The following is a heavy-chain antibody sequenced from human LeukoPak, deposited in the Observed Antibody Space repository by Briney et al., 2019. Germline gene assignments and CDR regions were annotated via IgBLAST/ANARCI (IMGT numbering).Heavy chain of an antibody. CDR3: ARLGCSGGSCYGRALDWFDP. J-gene: IGHJ5*02. V-gene: IGHV4-39*07. D-gene: IGHD2-15*01. CDR1: GGSISSSSYY. Sequence: SETLSLTCTVSGGSISSSSYYWGWIRQPPGKGLEWIGSIYYSGSTYYNPSLKSRVTISVDTSKNQFSLKLSSVTAADTAVYYCARLGCSGGSCYGRALDWFDPWGQGTLVTVSS. CDR2: IYYSGST.